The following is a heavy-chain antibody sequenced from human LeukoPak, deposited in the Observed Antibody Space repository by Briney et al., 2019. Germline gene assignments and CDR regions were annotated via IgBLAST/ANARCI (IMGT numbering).Heavy chain of an antibody. V-gene: IGHV3-23*01. CDR1: GFTFSSYA. J-gene: IGHJ6*03. CDR2: ISGSGGST. CDR3: AKDNPRYYYMDV. Sequence: GSLRLSCAASGFTFSSYAMSWVRQAPGKGLEWVSTISGSGGSTYYADSVKGRFTISRDNSKNTLYLQMNSLRAEDTAVYYCAKDNPRYYYMDVWGKGTTVTVSS.